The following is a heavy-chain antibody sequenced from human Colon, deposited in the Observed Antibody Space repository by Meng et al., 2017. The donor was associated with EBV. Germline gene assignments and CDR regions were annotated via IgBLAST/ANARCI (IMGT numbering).Heavy chain of an antibody. CDR2: IYPSGST. Sequence: LQQSGHGLVTPYETLSLACTVSGGSTSRSHYYWGWVRQPPGKGLQWIGTIYPSGSTSYNPSLQSRVTMFVDTSKNQFSLMLTSVTATDTAVYYCARRRGGSGRDCWGQGTLVTVSS. CDR3: ARRRGGSGRDC. J-gene: IGHJ4*02. D-gene: IGHD3-10*01. CDR1: GGSTSRSHYY. V-gene: IGHV4-39*01.